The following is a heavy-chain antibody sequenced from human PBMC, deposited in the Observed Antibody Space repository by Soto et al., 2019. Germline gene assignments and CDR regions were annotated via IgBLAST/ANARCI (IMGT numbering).Heavy chain of an antibody. CDR3: ARPAYCGGDCYSYYGMDV. Sequence: SETLSLTCTVSGGSISSSSYYWGWIRQPPGKGLEWIGSIYYSGSTYYNPSLKSRVTISVDTSKNRFSLKLSSVTAADTAVYYCARPAYCGGDCYSYYGMDVWGQGTTVTVSS. CDR1: GGSISSSSYY. V-gene: IGHV4-39*01. J-gene: IGHJ6*02. CDR2: IYYSGST. D-gene: IGHD2-21*02.